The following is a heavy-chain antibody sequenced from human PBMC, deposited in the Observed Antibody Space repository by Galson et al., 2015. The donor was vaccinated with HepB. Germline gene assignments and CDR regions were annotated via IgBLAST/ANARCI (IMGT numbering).Heavy chain of an antibody. Sequence: SVKVSCKVSGYTLTELSMHWVRQAPGKGLEWMGGFDPEDGETIYAQKFQGRVTMTEDTSTDTAYMELSSLRSEDTAVYYCATVPRFGSGSYLIFDYWGQGTLVTVSS. CDR1: GYTLTELS. D-gene: IGHD3-10*01. CDR2: FDPEDGET. J-gene: IGHJ4*02. V-gene: IGHV1-24*01. CDR3: ATVPRFGSGSYLIFDY.